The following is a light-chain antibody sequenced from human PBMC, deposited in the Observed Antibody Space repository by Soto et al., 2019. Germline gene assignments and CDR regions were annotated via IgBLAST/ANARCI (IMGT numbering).Light chain of an antibody. CDR1: SSDVGRYNL. CDR3: CSYAGSSTWA. J-gene: IGLJ3*02. Sequence: QPVLTQPASVSGSPGQSITISCTGTSSDVGRYNLVSWYQHHPGKAPKLMIYEGSKRPSGVSNRFSGSTSDNTASLTISGLQAEDEADYYCCSYAGSSTWAFGGGTKLTVL. V-gene: IGLV2-23*01. CDR2: EGS.